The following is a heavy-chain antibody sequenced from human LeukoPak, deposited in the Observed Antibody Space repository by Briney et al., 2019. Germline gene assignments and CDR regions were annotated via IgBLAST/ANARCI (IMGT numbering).Heavy chain of an antibody. Sequence: GGSLRLSCAASGFTFTTYWMGWVRQAPGKGLEWVSSISSSSYIYYADSVKGRFTISRDNAKNSLYLQMNSLRAEDTAVYYCARGPRRTYYDSSGYYVDYWGQGTLVTVSS. CDR3: ARGPRRTYYDSSGYYVDY. CDR1: GFTFTTYW. V-gene: IGHV3-21*01. CDR2: ISSSSYI. J-gene: IGHJ4*02. D-gene: IGHD3-22*01.